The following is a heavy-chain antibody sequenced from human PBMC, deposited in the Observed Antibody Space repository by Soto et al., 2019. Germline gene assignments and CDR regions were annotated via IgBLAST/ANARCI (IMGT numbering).Heavy chain of an antibody. CDR1: VFPFGSNA. V-gene: IGHV3-23*01. CDR2: LSNTGRRT. Sequence: GGSLRLSCVVSVFPFGSNAMSWVRQAPGKGLEWVSGLSNTGRRTSYADSVKGRFNISRDNSENTVYLQMNSLRVEDTAVYYCATEMGATQGPFDNWGQGTLVTVSS. CDR3: ATEMGATQGPFDN. J-gene: IGHJ4*02. D-gene: IGHD1-26*01.